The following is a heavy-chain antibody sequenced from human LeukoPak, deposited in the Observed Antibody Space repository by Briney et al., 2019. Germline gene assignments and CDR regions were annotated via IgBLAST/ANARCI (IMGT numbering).Heavy chain of an antibody. J-gene: IGHJ4*02. CDR3: AREAVDAYYFDY. Sequence: PGGSRRLSCAASGFTVSSNYLSWVRQAPGKGLEWVSVIYSGGSTYYADSVKGRFTISRDNSKNTLYLQMNSLRAEDTAVYYCAREAVDAYYFDYWGQGTLVTVSS. V-gene: IGHV3-53*01. CDR2: IYSGGST. CDR1: GFTVSSNY. D-gene: IGHD2-15*01.